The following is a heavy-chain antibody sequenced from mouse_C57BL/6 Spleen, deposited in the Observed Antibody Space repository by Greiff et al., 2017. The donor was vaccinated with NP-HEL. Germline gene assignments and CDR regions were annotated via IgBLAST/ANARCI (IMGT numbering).Heavy chain of an antibody. V-gene: IGHV1-62-2*01. CDR1: GYTFTEYT. J-gene: IGHJ3*01. D-gene: IGHD2-4*01. CDR3: ARHEGDYDYDGWALFAY. CDR2: FYPGSGSI. Sequence: VKLVESGAELVKPGASVKLSCKASGYTFTEYTIHWVKQRSGQGLEWIGWFYPGSGSIKYNEKFKDKATLTADKSSSTVYMELSRLTSEDSAVYFCARHEGDYDYDGWALFAYWGQGTLVTVSA.